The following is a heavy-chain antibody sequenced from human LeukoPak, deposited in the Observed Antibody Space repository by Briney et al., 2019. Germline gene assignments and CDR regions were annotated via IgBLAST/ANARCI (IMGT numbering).Heavy chain of an antibody. CDR1: GGSFSGYY. CDR2: IHHSGST. CDR3: ARPSWYSSGHFDY. Sequence: SETLSLTCAVYGGSFSGYYWSWIRQPPGKGLECIGEIHHSGSTNHNPSLKSRVTLSVDTSKNQFSLKLSSVTAADTAVYYCARPSWYSSGHFDYWGQGTLVTVSS. D-gene: IGHD6-19*01. J-gene: IGHJ4*02. V-gene: IGHV4-34*01.